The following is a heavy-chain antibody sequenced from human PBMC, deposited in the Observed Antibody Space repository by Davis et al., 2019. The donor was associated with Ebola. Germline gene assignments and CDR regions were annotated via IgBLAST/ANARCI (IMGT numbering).Heavy chain of an antibody. CDR2: IYSGGST. V-gene: IGHV3-53*01. Sequence: GESLKISCAASGFTVSNNYMSWVRQAPGKGLEWVSVIYSGGSTYYADSVKGRFTISRDNSKNTVYLQMNSLRAEDTAVYYCAKGTRDYWGQGTLVTVSS. CDR1: GFTVSNNY. CDR3: AKGTRDY. J-gene: IGHJ4*02.